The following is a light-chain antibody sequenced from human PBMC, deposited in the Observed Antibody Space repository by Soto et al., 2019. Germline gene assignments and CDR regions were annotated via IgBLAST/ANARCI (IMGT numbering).Light chain of an antibody. CDR3: CSYAGSSTTSV. CDR2: EVS. Sequence: QSALTQPASVSGSPGQSITISCTGTSSDVGGYNYVSWYQQHPGKAPKLMIYEVSNRPSRVSNRFSGSKSGNTASLTISGLQAEDEADYYCCSYAGSSTTSVFGTGTKLTVL. CDR1: SSDVGGYNY. V-gene: IGLV2-14*01. J-gene: IGLJ1*01.